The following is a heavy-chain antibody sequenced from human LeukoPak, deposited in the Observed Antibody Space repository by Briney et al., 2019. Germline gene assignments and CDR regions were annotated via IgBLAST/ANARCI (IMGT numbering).Heavy chain of an antibody. J-gene: IGHJ4*02. Sequence: GGSLRLSCAASGFTFSSYGMHWVRQAPGKGLEWVAVISYDGSNKYYADSVKGRFTISRDNSKNTLYLQMNSLRAEDTAVYYCAGDGHGVPLDYWGQGTLVTVSP. CDR2: ISYDGSNK. D-gene: IGHD4-17*01. V-gene: IGHV3-30*03. CDR1: GFTFSSYG. CDR3: AGDGHGVPLDY.